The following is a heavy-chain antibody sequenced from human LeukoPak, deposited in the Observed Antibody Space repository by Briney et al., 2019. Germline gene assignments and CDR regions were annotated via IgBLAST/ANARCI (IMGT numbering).Heavy chain of an antibody. CDR1: GYTFSSYG. V-gene: IGHV1-18*01. CDR3: ARSPPYNDFWSGKGLLDY. CDR2: ISAHNGNT. D-gene: IGHD3-3*01. J-gene: IGHJ4*02. Sequence: GASVKVSCKASGYTFSSYGFTWVRQAPGQGLEWMGWISAHNGNTKYAQKLQGRVTMTTDTSTSTAYMELRSLRSDDTAMYYCARSPPYNDFWSGKGLLDYWGQGTLVTVSS.